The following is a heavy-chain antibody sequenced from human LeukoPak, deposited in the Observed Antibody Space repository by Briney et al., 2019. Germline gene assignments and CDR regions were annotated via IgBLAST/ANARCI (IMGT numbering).Heavy chain of an antibody. V-gene: IGHV4-59*01. CDR2: IYYSGST. CDR1: GGSINSNY. J-gene: IGHJ6*03. D-gene: IGHD6-13*01. Sequence: SETLSLTCTVSGGSINSNYWSWIRQPPGKGLEWIGYIYYSGSTNYNPSLQSRVTISVDTSKNQFSLRLRSVTAADTAVYYCALYRSSRDYYYYYMDVWGKGATVTVSS. CDR3: ALYRSSRDYYYYYMDV.